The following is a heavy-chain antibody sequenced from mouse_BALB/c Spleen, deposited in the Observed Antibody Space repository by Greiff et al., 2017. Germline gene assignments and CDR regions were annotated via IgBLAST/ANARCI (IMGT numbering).Heavy chain of an antibody. J-gene: IGHJ4*01. Sequence: VQLQQSGAELVKPGASVKLSCTASGFNIKDTYMHWVKQRPEQGLEWIGRIDPANGNTKYDPKFQGKATITADTSSNTAYLQLSSLTSEDTAVYYCAANRYDGDYYAMDYWGQGTSVTVSS. V-gene: IGHV14-3*02. CDR3: AANRYDGDYYAMDY. CDR1: GFNIKDTY. CDR2: IDPANGNT. D-gene: IGHD2-14*01.